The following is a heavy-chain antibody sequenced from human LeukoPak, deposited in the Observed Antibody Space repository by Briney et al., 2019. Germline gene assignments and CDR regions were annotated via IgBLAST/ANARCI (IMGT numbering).Heavy chain of an antibody. CDR3: ARRFNYGWFIEF. Sequence: GEALKISCKGSGYSFTCYWIGWVRQMPGKGLEWMGIIYHGDSDTRYGPSFQSHVTISADNSINTAYLQWSSLKASDTVMYYCARRFNYGWFIEFWGPGTLVTVST. V-gene: IGHV5-51*01. CDR1: GYSFTCYW. J-gene: IGHJ4*02. CDR2: IYHGDSDT. D-gene: IGHD3-10*01.